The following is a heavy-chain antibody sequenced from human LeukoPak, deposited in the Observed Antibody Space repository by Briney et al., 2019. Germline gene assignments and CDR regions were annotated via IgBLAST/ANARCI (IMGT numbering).Heavy chain of an antibody. CDR3: ARAKLLWFGELRRPFDP. V-gene: IGHV1-18*01. J-gene: IGHJ5*02. CDR1: GFTFTRYG. D-gene: IGHD3-10*01. CDR2: ISGSNGNT. Sequence: GGSLRLSCAASGFTFTRYGMSWVRRAPGQGLEWMGWISGSNGNTNYAQKLQGRVTMTTDTSTGTAYMELRSLRSDDTAVYYCARAKLLWFGELRRPFDPWGQGTLVTVSS.